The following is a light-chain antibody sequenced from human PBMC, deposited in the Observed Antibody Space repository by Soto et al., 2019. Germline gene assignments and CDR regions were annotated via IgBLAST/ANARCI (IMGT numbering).Light chain of an antibody. Sequence: DIQMTQSPSSLSASVGDRVTITCRATQDISNYFAWYQQKPGKVPNLLIYAASTLQSGVPSRFSGSGSGTNFTLTINSLLPENVTTYYCLHYNSTPPWTFGQGTKVEI. CDR1: QDISNY. CDR2: AAS. V-gene: IGKV1-27*01. CDR3: LHYNSTPPWT. J-gene: IGKJ1*01.